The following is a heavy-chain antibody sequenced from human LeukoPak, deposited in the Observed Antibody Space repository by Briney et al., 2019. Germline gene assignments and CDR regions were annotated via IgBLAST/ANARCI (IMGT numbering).Heavy chain of an antibody. CDR3: ARLYDSSGRKVDY. CDR2: IYYSGST. Sequence: SETLSLTCTASVDSISRTHYSWGWIRQPPGKGLEWIGSIYYSGSTYYNPSLKSRVTISVDTSMQQFSLRLSSVTAADTAVYYCARLYDSSGRKVDYWGQGILVTVSS. V-gene: IGHV4-39*01. J-gene: IGHJ4*02. CDR1: VDSISRTHYS. D-gene: IGHD3-22*01.